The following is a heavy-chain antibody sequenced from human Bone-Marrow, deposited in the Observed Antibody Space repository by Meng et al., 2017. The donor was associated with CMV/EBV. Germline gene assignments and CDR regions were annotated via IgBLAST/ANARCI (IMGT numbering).Heavy chain of an antibody. V-gene: IGHV3-53*01. Sequence: GESLKISCAASGFTVSSNYMSWVRQAPGKGLEWVSVIYSGGSTNYADSVKGRFTISRDNSKNTLYLQMNSLRAEDTAVYYCARDQTGTTFDWFDPWGQGTLVTVSS. CDR2: IYSGGST. CDR3: ARDQTGTTFDWFDP. CDR1: GFTVSSNY. J-gene: IGHJ5*02. D-gene: IGHD1-7*01.